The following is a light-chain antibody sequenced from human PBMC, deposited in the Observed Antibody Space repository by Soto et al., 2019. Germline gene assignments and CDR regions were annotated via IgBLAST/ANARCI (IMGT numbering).Light chain of an antibody. J-gene: IGLJ2*01. CDR2: DSD. V-gene: IGLV1-51*01. CDR1: SSNIGNDY. Sequence: QSVLTQPPAVSAAPGQRVTISCSGSSSNIGNDYVSWYQQLPGTAPKLIIYDSDKRPSGIPDRFSGSKSGTSATLGITGLQTGDEADYYCETWDSSLGAVVFGGGTKLTVL. CDR3: ETWDSSLGAVV.